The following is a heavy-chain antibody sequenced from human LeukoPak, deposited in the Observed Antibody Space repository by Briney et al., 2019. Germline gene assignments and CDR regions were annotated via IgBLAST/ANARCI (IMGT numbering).Heavy chain of an antibody. CDR3: ATDGAGFDT. Sequence: GGSLRLSCAASGFTLNDYYMSWIRQAPGKGLEWLSYINIGGTNTHYADSVKGRFTISRDNAKKSLYLEMNNLRAEDTAVYYCATDGAGFDTWGQGVLVTVSS. CDR2: INIGGTNT. J-gene: IGHJ5*02. CDR1: GFTLNDYY. V-gene: IGHV3-11*01.